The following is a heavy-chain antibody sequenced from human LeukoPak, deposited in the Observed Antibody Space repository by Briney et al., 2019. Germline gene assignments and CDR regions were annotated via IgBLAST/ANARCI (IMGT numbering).Heavy chain of an antibody. CDR1: GGSFRCYY. D-gene: IGHD5-18*01. V-gene: IGHV4-34*01. J-gene: IGHJ6*03. Sequence: SETLSLTCAVYGGSFRCYYWSWIRQPPGKGLEWIGEINHSGSTNYNPSLKSRVTISVDTSKNQFSLKLSSVTAADTAVYYCARGPLLGYSYCYYYMDVWGKGTTVTVSS. CDR3: ARGPLLGYSYCYYYMDV. CDR2: INHSGST.